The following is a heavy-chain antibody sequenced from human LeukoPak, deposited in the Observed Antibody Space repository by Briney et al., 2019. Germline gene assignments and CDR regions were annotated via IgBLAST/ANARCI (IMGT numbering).Heavy chain of an antibody. CDR2: ISGVGGRT. Sequence: GGSLRLSCGVSGFTFSSYAMTWVRQAPGKGLDWVSAISGVGGRTSYADSVKGRFTISRDNSKNTLYLQMNSLRADDMGIYYCAKDVGNSAFGYGHWGQGTLVTVSS. D-gene: IGHD5-18*01. CDR1: GFTFSSYA. V-gene: IGHV3-23*01. CDR3: AKDVGNSAFGYGH. J-gene: IGHJ4*02.